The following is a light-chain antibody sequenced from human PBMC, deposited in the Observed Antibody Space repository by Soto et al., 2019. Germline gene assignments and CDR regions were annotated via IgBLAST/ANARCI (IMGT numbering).Light chain of an antibody. V-gene: IGKV1-39*01. CDR1: QSINIY. CDR3: QQSYRSPYT. Sequence: IQLTQSPSSLSASVGDRVTVTCRASQSINIYLNWYQQKPGKAPTLLIYGASTLQSGVPSRFSGGGSRTYFTLTISSLQTEDFATYYCQQSYRSPYTFGQGTKLEI. J-gene: IGKJ2*01. CDR2: GAS.